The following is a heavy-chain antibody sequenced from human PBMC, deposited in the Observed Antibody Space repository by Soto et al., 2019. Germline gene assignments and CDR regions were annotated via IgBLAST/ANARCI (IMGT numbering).Heavy chain of an antibody. CDR3: ARVVPGAEAWFGP. V-gene: IGHV1-18*01. Sequence: QVQLVQSGGEVKRPGASVKVSCKTSGYTFSNYGITWVRQAPGQPLEWLGWISLYSDGTNYAQKFQGRVSMTTDTSTTTAYMELRSLRADDTAVYYCARVVPGAEAWFGPWGQGTLGTVS. CDR1: GYTFSNYG. CDR2: ISLYSDGT. J-gene: IGHJ5*02. D-gene: IGHD2-2*01.